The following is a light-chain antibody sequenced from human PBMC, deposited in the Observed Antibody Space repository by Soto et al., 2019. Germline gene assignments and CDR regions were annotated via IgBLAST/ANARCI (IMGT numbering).Light chain of an antibody. CDR3: SSYTSSNTYV. CDR1: SSDVGGYNY. J-gene: IGLJ1*01. Sequence: SALTQPAYVSGSHGQSITISYTGTSSDVGGYNYVSWYQQHPGKAPKLMIYDVSNRPSGVSNRFSGSKSGNTAPLTISGLQAEDEADYYCSSYTSSNTYVFGTGTKVTVL. CDR2: DVS. V-gene: IGLV2-14*01.